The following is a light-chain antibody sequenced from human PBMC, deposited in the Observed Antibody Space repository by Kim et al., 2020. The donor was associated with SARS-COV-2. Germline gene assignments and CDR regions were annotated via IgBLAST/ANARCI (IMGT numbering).Light chain of an antibody. J-gene: IGKJ5*01. V-gene: IGKV1-39*01. Sequence: DIQMTQSPSSLAASVGDRVTITCRASQSINTYLNWYQQKPGKAPNLLIYAASSLQSGVPSRFSGSGSGTDFTLTITSLQPEDFATYYCQQSFRTPPTFGQGTRLEIK. CDR3: QQSFRTPPT. CDR2: AAS. CDR1: QSINTY.